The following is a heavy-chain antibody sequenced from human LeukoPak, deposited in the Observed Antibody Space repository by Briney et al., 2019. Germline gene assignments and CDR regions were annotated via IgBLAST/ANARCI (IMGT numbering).Heavy chain of an antibody. CDR2: ISYDGSNK. J-gene: IGHJ4*02. V-gene: IGHV3-30-3*01. CDR1: GFTFSSYA. CDR3: ARGARYSSSWYAPLDY. Sequence: PGGSLRLSCAASGFTFSSYAMHWVRQAPGKGLEWVAVISYDGSNKYYADSVKGRFTISRDNSKNTLYLQMNSLRAEGTAVYYCARGARYSSSWYAPLDYWGQGTLVTVSS. D-gene: IGHD6-13*01.